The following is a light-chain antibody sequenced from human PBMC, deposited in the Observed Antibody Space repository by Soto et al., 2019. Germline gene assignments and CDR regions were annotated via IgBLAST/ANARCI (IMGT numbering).Light chain of an antibody. CDR1: ESISSW. V-gene: IGKV1-5*01. J-gene: IGKJ2*01. CDR3: LQHNSYPYT. CDR2: DAS. Sequence: DIHMTHSPSTLSASVGDRVTITCRASESISSWLAWYQQKPGKAPKLLIYDASSLETGVPSRFSGSGSGTEFSLSISSLQPDDFATYYCLQHNSYPYTFGQGTKVDIK.